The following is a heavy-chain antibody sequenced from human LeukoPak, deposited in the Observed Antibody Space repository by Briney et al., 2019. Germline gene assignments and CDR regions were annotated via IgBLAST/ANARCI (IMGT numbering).Heavy chain of an antibody. J-gene: IGHJ5*02. D-gene: IGHD5-18*01. Sequence: ASVKVSCKASGYTFTSYYMHWVRQAPGQGGEWRGWINPNSGGTNYAQKFQGRVTMTRDTSISTAYMELSRLRSDDTAVYYCARGYSYGYLDPWGQGTLVTVSS. CDR3: ARGYSYGYLDP. CDR2: INPNSGGT. V-gene: IGHV1-2*02. CDR1: GYTFTSYY.